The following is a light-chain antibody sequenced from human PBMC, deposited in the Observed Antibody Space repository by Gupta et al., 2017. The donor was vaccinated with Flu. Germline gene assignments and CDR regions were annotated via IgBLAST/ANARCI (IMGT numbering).Light chain of an antibody. CDR1: QNINNF. CDR3: QQSYSAPWA. CDR2: DTS. J-gene: IGKJ1*01. V-gene: IGKV1-39*01. Sequence: DIQMRQSPSSLSASVGDRVTITCRASQNINNFLNWYQKRPGKAPNLLIYDTSKLQSGVPSRFSGSGSGTDFALTVSGLQLEDFATYYCQQSYSAPWAFGQGTEVEVK.